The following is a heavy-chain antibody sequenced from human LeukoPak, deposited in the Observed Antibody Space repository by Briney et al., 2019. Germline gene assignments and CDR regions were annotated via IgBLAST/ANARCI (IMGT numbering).Heavy chain of an antibody. J-gene: IGHJ5*02. D-gene: IGHD2-2*01. CDR3: ARGLPPAANSYNWFDP. Sequence: SQTLSLTCTVSGGSISSGSYYWSWIRQPAGKGLEWIGRIYTSGSTNYNPSLKSRVTISVDTSKNQFSLKLSSVTAADTAVYYCARGLPPAANSYNWFDPWGQGTLVTVSS. CDR2: IYTSGST. CDR1: GGSISSGSYY. V-gene: IGHV4-61*02.